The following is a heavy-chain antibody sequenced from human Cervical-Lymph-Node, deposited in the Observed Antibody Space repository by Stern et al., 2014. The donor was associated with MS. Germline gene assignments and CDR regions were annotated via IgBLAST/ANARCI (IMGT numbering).Heavy chain of an antibody. D-gene: IGHD3-22*01. CDR1: GGSISSYY. J-gene: IGHJ4*02. Sequence: QVQLQESGPGLVKPSETLSLTCTVSGGSISSYYWSWIRQPPGKGLEWIGYIYYSGSTNYNPSLKSRVTISVDTSKNQFSLKLSSVTAADTAVYYCARGTGTSSGPDYWGQGTLVTVSS. V-gene: IGHV4-59*01. CDR3: ARGTGTSSGPDY. CDR2: IYYSGST.